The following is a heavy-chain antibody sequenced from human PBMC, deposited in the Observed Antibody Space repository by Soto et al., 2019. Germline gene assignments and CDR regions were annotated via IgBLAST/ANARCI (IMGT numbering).Heavy chain of an antibody. CDR3: ARDTGGIAVAGRAFDI. J-gene: IGHJ3*02. CDR1: GFTVSSNY. Sequence: GGSLRLSCAASGFTVSSNYMSWVRQAPGKGLEWVSSISSSSSYIYYADSVKGRFTISRDNAKNSLYLQMNSLRAEDTAVYYCARDTGGIAVAGRAFDIWGQGTMVTVSS. D-gene: IGHD6-19*01. CDR2: ISSSSSYI. V-gene: IGHV3-21*01.